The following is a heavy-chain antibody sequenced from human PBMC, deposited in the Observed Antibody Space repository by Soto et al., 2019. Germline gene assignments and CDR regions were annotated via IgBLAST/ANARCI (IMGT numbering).Heavy chain of an antibody. Sequence: GGSLRLSCAASGFTFSSYAMSWVRQAPGKGLEWVSAISGSGGSTYYADSVKGRFTISRDNSKNTLYLQMNSLRAEDTAVYYCAKEGDYDFWSGYYMDVWGKGTTVTVSS. CDR1: GFTFSSYA. CDR3: AKEGDYDFWSGYYMDV. J-gene: IGHJ6*03. D-gene: IGHD3-3*01. CDR2: ISGSGGST. V-gene: IGHV3-23*01.